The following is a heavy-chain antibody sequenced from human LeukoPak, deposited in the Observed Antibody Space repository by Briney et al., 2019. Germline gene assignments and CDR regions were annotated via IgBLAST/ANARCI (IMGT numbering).Heavy chain of an antibody. CDR2: ISGSGGST. J-gene: IGHJ6*02. Sequence: PGGSLRLSCAASGFTFSSYAMSWVRQAPGKGLEWVSAISGSGGSTYYADSVKGRITISRDNSKNTLYLQMNSLRAEDTAVYYCAKDSPAGRRYYYYGMDVWGQGTTVTVSS. CDR3: AKDSPAGRRYYYYGMDV. D-gene: IGHD6-19*01. CDR1: GFTFSSYA. V-gene: IGHV3-23*01.